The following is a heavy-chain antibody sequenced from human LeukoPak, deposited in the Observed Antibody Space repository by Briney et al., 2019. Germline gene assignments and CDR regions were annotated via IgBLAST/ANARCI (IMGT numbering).Heavy chain of an antibody. CDR2: ISAYNGNT. CDR3: ATPSGYCSSTSCSFDY. CDR1: GYTFTSYG. D-gene: IGHD2-2*01. V-gene: IGHV1-18*01. Sequence: GASVKVSCKASGYTFTSYGISWVRQAPGQGLEWMGRISAYNGNTNYAQKLQGRVTMTTDTSTSTAYMELSSLRSEDTAVYYCATPSGYCSSTSCSFDYWGQGTLVTVSS. J-gene: IGHJ4*02.